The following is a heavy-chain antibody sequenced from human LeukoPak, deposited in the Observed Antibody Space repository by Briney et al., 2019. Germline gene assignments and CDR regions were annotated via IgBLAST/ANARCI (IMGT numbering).Heavy chain of an antibody. J-gene: IGHJ4*02. CDR3: ARGHPYYSGSYNYFDF. V-gene: IGHV3-30-3*01. CDR1: GFTFSNYY. CDR2: ISYDESNK. Sequence: PGGSLRLSCAASGFTFSNYYMSWIRQAPGKGLEWVALISYDESNKYYADSVKGRFTISRDNSNSALHLQMNSLKPADTAVYYCARGHPYYSGSYNYFDFWGQGTLVTVSS. D-gene: IGHD3-10*01.